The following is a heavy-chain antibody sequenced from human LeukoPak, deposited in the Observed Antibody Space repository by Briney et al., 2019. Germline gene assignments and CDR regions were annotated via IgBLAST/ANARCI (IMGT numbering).Heavy chain of an antibody. V-gene: IGHV3-7*01. D-gene: IGHD6-19*01. CDR3: ARAGSGSYVGYYFDY. CDR2: MNQEGDKK. CDR1: GFTFSSYW. J-gene: IGHJ4*02. Sequence: GGSLRLSCAVSGFTFSSYWMTWVRQAPGKGLEWVANMNQEGDKKYCVDSVEVLFTISRDNAKNLVFLQMNNVRCEDTAVYHCARAGSGSYVGYYFDYWGQGALVTVSS.